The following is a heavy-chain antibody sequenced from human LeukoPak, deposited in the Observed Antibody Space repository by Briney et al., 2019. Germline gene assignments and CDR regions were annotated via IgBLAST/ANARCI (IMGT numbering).Heavy chain of an antibody. CDR3: ARADYGMDV. Sequence: ASVKVSCKASGYSFTNYDINWVRQATGQGLEWMGWMNPNSGNTAYAQKFQGRLTMTRNTSINIAYMELSSLRSEDTAIYYCARADYGMDVWGQGTTVTVSS. V-gene: IGHV1-8*01. CDR1: GYSFTNYD. J-gene: IGHJ6*02. CDR2: MNPNSGNT.